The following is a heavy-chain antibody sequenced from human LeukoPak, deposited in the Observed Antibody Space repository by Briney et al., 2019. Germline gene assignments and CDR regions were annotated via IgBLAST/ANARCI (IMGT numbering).Heavy chain of an antibody. CDR3: ARLSRDGYNFVGY. D-gene: IGHD5-24*01. CDR2: IYTSGST. CDR1: GGSISSGSYY. Sequence: KPSETLSLTCTVSGGSISSGSYYWSWIRQPAGKGLEWLGRIYTSGSTIYNPSLKSRVTISVDTSKNQFSLKLSSVTAADTAVYYCARLSRDGYNFVGYWGQGTLVTVSS. J-gene: IGHJ4*02. V-gene: IGHV4-61*02.